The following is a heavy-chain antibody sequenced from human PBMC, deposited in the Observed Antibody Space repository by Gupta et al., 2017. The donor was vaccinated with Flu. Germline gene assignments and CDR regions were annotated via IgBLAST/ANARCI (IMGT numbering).Heavy chain of an antibody. CDR2: INRSGST. J-gene: IGHJ4*02. CDR1: GGSFRSYF. D-gene: IGHD6-13*01. CDR3: ARGTYSSSWSSNFDS. V-gene: IGHV4-34*01. Sequence: QVQLQQWGAGLVKSSETLSLTCAVYGGSFRSYFWSWIRQSPGKGLEWIGEINRSGSTTYNPSLERRVTISVDASKSQFFLKVTSVTAADTAIYYGARGTYSSSWSSNFDSWGQGTLVTVSS.